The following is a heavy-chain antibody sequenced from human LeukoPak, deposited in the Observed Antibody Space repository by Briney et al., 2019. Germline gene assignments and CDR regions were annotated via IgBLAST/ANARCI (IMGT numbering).Heavy chain of an antibody. CDR2: IRYDGGHK. CDR3: ARGGWWGDFDY. D-gene: IGHD2-8*02. V-gene: IGHV3-30*02. J-gene: IGHJ4*02. Sequence: GGSLRLSCAASGFMLSTFGIHWVRQAPGKGLEWMTFIRYDGGHKYYADSVKGRFTISRDNAKNALFLQMDSLRADDTAVYYCARGGWWGDFDYWGQGTLITVSS. CDR1: GFMLSTFG.